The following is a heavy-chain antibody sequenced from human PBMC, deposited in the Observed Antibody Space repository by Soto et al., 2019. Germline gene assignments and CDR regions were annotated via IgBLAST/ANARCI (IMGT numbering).Heavy chain of an antibody. CDR3: ARGGKAARPDYYYCMDV. CDR1: GYTFTVYY. J-gene: IGHJ6*03. D-gene: IGHD6-6*01. Sequence: ASVKVSCKASGYTFTVYYMHWVRQAPGQGLEWMGWINPNSGGTNYAQKFQGWVTMTRDTSISTAYMELSRLRSDDTAVYYCARGGKAARPDYYYCMDVWGKGTTVTVCS. V-gene: IGHV1-2*04. CDR2: INPNSGGT.